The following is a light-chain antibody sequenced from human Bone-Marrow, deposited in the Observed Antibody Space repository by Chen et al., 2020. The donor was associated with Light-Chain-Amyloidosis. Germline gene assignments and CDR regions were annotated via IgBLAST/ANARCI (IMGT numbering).Light chain of an antibody. Sequence: SYDLTQPPPVSGSPGQTARLTCSGDDLPTKYAYWYQQKPGQAPVLVIHRDTERPSGISERFSGSSSGTTATLTISGVQAEDEADYHCQSADSSGTYEVIFGGGTKLTVL. CDR1: DLPTKY. J-gene: IGLJ2*01. V-gene: IGLV3-25*03. CDR3: QSADSSGTYEVI. CDR2: RDT.